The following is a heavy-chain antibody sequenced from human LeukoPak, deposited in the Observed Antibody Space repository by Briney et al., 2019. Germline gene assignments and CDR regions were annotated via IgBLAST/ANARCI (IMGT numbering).Heavy chain of an antibody. J-gene: IGHJ5*02. Sequence: ASVKVSCKASGYTFASYDINWVRQATGQGLEWMGWMNPNSGNTGYAQKFQGRVTMTRNTSISTAYMELSSLRSEDTAVYYCARAPVGAPNWFDPWGQGTLVAVSS. D-gene: IGHD1-26*01. CDR2: MNPNSGNT. CDR1: GYTFASYD. CDR3: ARAPVGAPNWFDP. V-gene: IGHV1-8*01.